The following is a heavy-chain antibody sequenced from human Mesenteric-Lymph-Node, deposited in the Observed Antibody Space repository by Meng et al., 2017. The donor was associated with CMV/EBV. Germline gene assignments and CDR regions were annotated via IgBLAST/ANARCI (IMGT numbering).Heavy chain of an antibody. CDR1: GDKVKNNI. Sequence: TGCSKGAGDKVKNNIINWVRQAPGQGLEWMGRTIAVLGIENYAQKCQGRVTITADKSTSTFYMQLSSLRSEDTAIYYCASGAAFDPWGQGTLVTVSS. D-gene: IGHD4-17*01. V-gene: IGHV1-69*02. CDR3: ASGAAFDP. J-gene: IGHJ5*02. CDR2: TIAVLGIE.